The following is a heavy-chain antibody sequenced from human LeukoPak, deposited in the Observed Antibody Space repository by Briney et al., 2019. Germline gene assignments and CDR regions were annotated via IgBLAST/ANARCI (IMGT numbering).Heavy chain of an antibody. CDR2: IYPGDSDT. J-gene: IGHJ6*02. CDR3: ARGAAGTIPDYYYFGMDI. D-gene: IGHD1-7*01. CDR1: GYRFTDYW. Sequence: GESLKISCKGSGYRFTDYWIGWVRQMPGKGLEWMGIIYPGDSDTRYSPSFQGQVTISVDKSINTAHLQWGSLKASDTAMCYCARGAAGTIPDYYYFGMDIWGQGTTVTVSS. V-gene: IGHV5-51*01.